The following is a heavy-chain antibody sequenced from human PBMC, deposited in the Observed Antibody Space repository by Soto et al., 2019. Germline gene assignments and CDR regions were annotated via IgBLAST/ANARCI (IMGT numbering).Heavy chain of an antibody. V-gene: IGHV3-33*01. Sequence: GGSLRLCGASSGFIFSGYAMHWVRQAPGKGLEWEAVIWFDESNKYYADSVNGRFTVSRDNSNNTRFLQMNSLRAEDTAVYYCARDGGVVRNWFGPWGQGTLVTVSS. CDR2: IWFDESNK. CDR1: GFIFSGYA. D-gene: IGHD3-3*01. J-gene: IGHJ5*02. CDR3: ARDGGVVRNWFGP.